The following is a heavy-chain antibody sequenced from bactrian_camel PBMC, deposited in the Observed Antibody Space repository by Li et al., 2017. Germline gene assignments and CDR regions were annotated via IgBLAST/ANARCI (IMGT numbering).Heavy chain of an antibody. V-gene: IGHV3S55*01. D-gene: IGHD1*01. J-gene: IGHJ7*01. CDR1: GDIIGRYC. CDR2: IDRDGFA. Sequence: VQLVESGGGSVQAGGSLRLSCVASGDIIGRYCMGWFRQIPDREREGVASIDRDGFASYADSVKGRFTISKDNSKKTLFLQMNSLRPEDTAMYYCASGPWGYCTRTKWEGGMNNWCKGTQVTVS.